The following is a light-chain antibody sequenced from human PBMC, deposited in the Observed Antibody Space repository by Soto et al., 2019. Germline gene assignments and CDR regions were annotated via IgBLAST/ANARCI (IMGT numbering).Light chain of an antibody. CDR3: RQALQTPGT. Sequence: IVMTQSPLSLPVTPGEPASISCRSSQSLLHSNGYNYLDWYLQKPGQSPQLLIYLGSNRASGVSDRFSGSGTGTDFTLKISRVEAEDVGVYYCRQALQTPGTFGQGTKLEIK. CDR2: LGS. CDR1: QSLLHSNGYNY. V-gene: IGKV2-28*01. J-gene: IGKJ2*02.